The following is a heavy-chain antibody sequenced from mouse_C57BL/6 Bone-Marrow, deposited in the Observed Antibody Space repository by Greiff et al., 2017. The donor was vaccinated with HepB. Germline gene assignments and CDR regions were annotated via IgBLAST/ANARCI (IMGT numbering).Heavy chain of an antibody. CDR1: GFTFSDYY. CDR3: ARQVTTVVAPLGCDV. V-gene: IGHV5-12*01. Sequence: EVKLQESGGGLMQPGGSLKLSCAASGFTFSDYYMYWVRQTPEKRLEWVAYISNGGGSTYYPDTVKGRFTISRDNAKNTLYLQMSRLKSEDTAMYYCARQVTTVVAPLGCDVWGTGTTVTVSS. CDR2: ISNGGGST. D-gene: IGHD1-1*01. J-gene: IGHJ1*03.